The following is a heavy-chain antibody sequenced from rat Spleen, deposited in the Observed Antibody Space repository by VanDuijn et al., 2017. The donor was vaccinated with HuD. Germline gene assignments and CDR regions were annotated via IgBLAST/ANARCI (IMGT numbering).Heavy chain of an antibody. Sequence: QVQLKESGPGLVQPSQTLSLTCTVSGFSLSSYGVIWVRQPPGKGLEWMGVMRYNGDTSYNSVLKSRLSISRDTSKNQVFLKMSSLQTDDTGTYYCTIHPRYWGQGVMVTVSS. J-gene: IGHJ2*01. CDR2: MRYNGDT. V-gene: IGHV2-63*01. D-gene: IGHD3-1*01. CDR3: TIHPRY. CDR1: GFSLSSYG.